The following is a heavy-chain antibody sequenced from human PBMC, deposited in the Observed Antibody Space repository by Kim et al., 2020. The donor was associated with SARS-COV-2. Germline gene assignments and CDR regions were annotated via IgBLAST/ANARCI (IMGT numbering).Heavy chain of an antibody. Sequence: KGRFTISRDNSKNTLYLQMNSRRAEDRAVYYCAKDIGHDYGDYEGWFDPWGQGTLVTVSS. CDR3: AKDIGHDYGDYEGWFDP. V-gene: IGHV3-30*02. D-gene: IGHD4-17*01. J-gene: IGHJ5*02.